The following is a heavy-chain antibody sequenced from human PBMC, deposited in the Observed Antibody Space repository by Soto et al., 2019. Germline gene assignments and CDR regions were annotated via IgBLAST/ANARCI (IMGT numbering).Heavy chain of an antibody. J-gene: IGHJ6*02. Sequence: SETLSLTCSVSGGSITSHYCSWFRQPPGKGLEWIGYIHHSGSTSYNPSLKSRVTMSVDTSKNHFSLKVNSVTAADTALYYCARGATYYYGSGAGHYYYYGMDVWGQGTTVTVSS. V-gene: IGHV4-59*08. CDR2: IHHSGST. D-gene: IGHD3-10*01. CDR1: GGSITSHY. CDR3: ARGATYYYGSGAGHYYYYGMDV.